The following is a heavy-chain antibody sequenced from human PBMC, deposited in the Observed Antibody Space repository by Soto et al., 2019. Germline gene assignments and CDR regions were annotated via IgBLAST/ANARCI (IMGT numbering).Heavy chain of an antibody. CDR2: IKQDGSEK. Sequence: GGSLRLSCAASGFTFSSYWMSWVRQAPGKGLEWVANIKQDGSEKYYVDSVKGRFTISRDNAKNSLYLQMNSLRAEDTAVYYCATQNDILTGSDAFDIWGQGTMVTVSS. V-gene: IGHV3-7*01. CDR3: ATQNDILTGSDAFDI. D-gene: IGHD3-9*01. CDR1: GFTFSSYW. J-gene: IGHJ3*02.